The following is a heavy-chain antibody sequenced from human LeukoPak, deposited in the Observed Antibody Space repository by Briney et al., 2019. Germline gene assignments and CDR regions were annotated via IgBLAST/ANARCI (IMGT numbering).Heavy chain of an antibody. J-gene: IGHJ4*02. CDR3: VRTGDTERFDY. Sequence: GGSLRLSCAASGFIFSNYGMHWVRQAPGKGLEWAALIRYDGSKKDYADSVKGRFTISRDNSKNTLYLQMNSLRAEDTAMYYCVRTGDTERFDYWGQGTLVTVSS. CDR2: IRYDGSKK. D-gene: IGHD3/OR15-3a*01. V-gene: IGHV3-30*02. CDR1: GFIFSNYG.